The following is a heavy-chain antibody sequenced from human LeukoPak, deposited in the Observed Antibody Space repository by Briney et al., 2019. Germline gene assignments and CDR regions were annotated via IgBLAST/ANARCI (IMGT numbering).Heavy chain of an antibody. J-gene: IGHJ6*02. CDR3: EWYGVTRGLDV. Sequence: TGGSLRLSCAASGFSLSNYWMSWVRQAPGKGLEWVANINQDRSDKYYVDPVMGRSTISKDNAKHSVYVQKHSLRPGDTAIYYCEWYGVTRGLDVWGQGTTVTVSS. CDR2: INQDRSDK. V-gene: IGHV3-7*01. CDR1: GFSLSNYW. D-gene: IGHD3-10*01.